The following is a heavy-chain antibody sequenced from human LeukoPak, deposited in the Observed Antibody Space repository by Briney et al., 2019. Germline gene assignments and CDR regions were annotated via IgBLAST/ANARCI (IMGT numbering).Heavy chain of an antibody. D-gene: IGHD2-2*01. J-gene: IGHJ4*02. V-gene: IGHV1-69*05. CDR1: GGTFSSYA. CDR3: AEYCSSTSCNDY. Sequence: GASVKVSCKASGGTFSSYAISWVRQAPGQGLEWMGGIIPIFGTANYAQKSQGRVTITTDESTSTAYMELSSLRSEDTAVYYCAEYCSSTSCNDYWGQGTLVTVSS. CDR2: IIPIFGTA.